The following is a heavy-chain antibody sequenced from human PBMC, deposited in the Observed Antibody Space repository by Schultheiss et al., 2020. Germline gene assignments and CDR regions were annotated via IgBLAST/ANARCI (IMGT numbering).Heavy chain of an antibody. CDR3: ARDLLLWFGERYYFDY. J-gene: IGHJ4*02. D-gene: IGHD3-10*01. CDR1: GLTFNRHG. V-gene: IGHV3-33*01. CDR2: IWHDASDK. Sequence: GGSLRLSCAASGLTFNRHGMHWVRQAPGKGLEWVAVIWHDASDKEYGDSVKGRFTISRDNSKNTVYLQMNSLRAEDTAVYYCARDLLLWFGERYYFDYWGQGTLVTVSS.